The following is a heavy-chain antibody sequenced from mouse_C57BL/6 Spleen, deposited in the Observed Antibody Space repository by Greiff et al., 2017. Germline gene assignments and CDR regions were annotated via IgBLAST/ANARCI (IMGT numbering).Heavy chain of an antibody. CDR1: GYAFSSSW. CDR3: ANNCYGSTFYAMDY. CDR2: IYPGDGAT. D-gene: IGHD1-1*01. Sequence: VQLQQSGPELVKPGASVKISCKASGYAFSSSWMNWVKQRPGKGLEWIGRIYPGDGATNYNGKFKGKATLTADKSSSTAYMQLSSLTSEDSAVYFCANNCYGSTFYAMDYWGQGTSGTVSS. J-gene: IGHJ4*01. V-gene: IGHV1-82*01.